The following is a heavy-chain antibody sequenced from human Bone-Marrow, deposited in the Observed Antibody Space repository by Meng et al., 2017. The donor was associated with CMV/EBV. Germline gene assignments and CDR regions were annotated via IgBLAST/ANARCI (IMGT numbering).Heavy chain of an antibody. Sequence: GESLKISCAASGFTVSSNYMSWVRQAPGKGLEWVSVIYSGGSTYYADSVKGRFTISRDNSKNTLYLQMNSLRAEDTAVYYCARGLKSRVDYGMDVWGQGTTVTVSS. CDR3: ARGLKSRVDYGMDV. J-gene: IGHJ6*02. D-gene: IGHD3-10*01. V-gene: IGHV3-53*01. CDR1: GFTVSSNY. CDR2: IYSGGST.